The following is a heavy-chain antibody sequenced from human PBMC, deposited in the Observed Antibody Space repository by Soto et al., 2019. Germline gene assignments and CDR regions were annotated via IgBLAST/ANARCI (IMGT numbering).Heavy chain of an antibody. J-gene: IGHJ5*02. Sequence: QVQLVQSGAEVKKPGSSVKVSCEASGGTFSSYSFSWVRQAPGQGLEWMGRVIPILGMANYAQKFQVRVTITADKSTSTVYMELSSLISEDTAVYYCARGGAVVVPGAVDRHTWFDPWGKGTLVTVSS. CDR2: VIPILGMA. CDR1: GGTFSSYS. CDR3: ARGGAVVVPGAVDRHTWFDP. D-gene: IGHD2-2*01. V-gene: IGHV1-69*02.